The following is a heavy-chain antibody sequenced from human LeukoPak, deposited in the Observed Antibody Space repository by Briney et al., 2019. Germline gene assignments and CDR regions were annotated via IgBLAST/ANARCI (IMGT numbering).Heavy chain of an antibody. CDR1: GYTFTGYY. CDR3: ARADIVVVPAAVDY. J-gene: IGHJ4*02. D-gene: IGHD2-2*01. V-gene: IGHV1-2*02. Sequence: ASVKLSCKASGYTFTGYYMHWVRQAPGQGLEWMGWINPNSGGTNYAQKFQGRVTMTRVTSISTAYMELSRLRSDDTAVYYCARADIVVVPAAVDYWGQGTLVTVSS. CDR2: INPNSGGT.